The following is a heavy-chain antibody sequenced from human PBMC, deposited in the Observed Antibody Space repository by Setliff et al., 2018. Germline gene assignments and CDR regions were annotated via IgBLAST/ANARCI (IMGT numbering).Heavy chain of an antibody. Sequence: PSETLSLTCNVSADSISSSYDYWAWIRQPPGKGLEWIGSIYNSGSTYYNPSLKSRVSISVDTSKNQFSLKLSSVTAADTAVYYCARLGYRGDLDYRGQGTLVTVSS. J-gene: IGHJ4*02. CDR3: ARLGYRGDLDY. CDR2: IYNSGST. V-gene: IGHV4-39*01. CDR1: ADSISSSYDY. D-gene: IGHD5-12*01.